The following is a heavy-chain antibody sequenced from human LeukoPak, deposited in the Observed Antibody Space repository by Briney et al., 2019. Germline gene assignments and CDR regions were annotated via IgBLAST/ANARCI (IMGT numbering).Heavy chain of an antibody. J-gene: IGHJ4*02. CDR3: ARLPGLITVAGYFDY. CDR2: IYYSGST. V-gene: IGHV4-39*01. Sequence: SETLSLTCTVSGGSFSSSSYYWGWIRQPPGKGLEWIGSIYYSGSTYYNPSLKSRVTISVDTSKNQFPLKLSSVTAADTAVYYCARLPGLITVAGYFDYWGQGTLVTVSS. D-gene: IGHD6-19*01. CDR1: GGSFSSSSYY.